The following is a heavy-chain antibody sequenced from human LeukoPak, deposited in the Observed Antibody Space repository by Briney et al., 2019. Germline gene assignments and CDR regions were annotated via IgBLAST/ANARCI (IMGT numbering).Heavy chain of an antibody. V-gene: IGHV4-30-4*08. CDR1: GASISSSSYY. D-gene: IGHD3-22*01. CDR2: IYYSGST. J-gene: IGHJ2*01. CDR3: ARDSIPTYYYDSSGWYFDL. Sequence: SETLSLTCTVSGASISSSSYYWGWIRQPPGKGLEWIGYIYYSGSTYYNPFLKSRVTISVDTSKNQFSLKLSSVTAADTAVYYCARDSIPTYYYDSSGWYFDLWGRGTLVTVSS.